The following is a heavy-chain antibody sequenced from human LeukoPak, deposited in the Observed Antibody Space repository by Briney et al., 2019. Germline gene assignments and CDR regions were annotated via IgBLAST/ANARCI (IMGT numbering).Heavy chain of an antibody. J-gene: IGHJ4*02. CDR2: ISGSGDST. D-gene: IGHD6-13*01. CDR1: GFTFSTYA. Sequence: GGSLRLSCAASGFTFSTYAMSWVRQAPGKGLEWVSGISGSGDSTYYADSVKGRFTISRDNSKNTLYLQMISLRAEDTAVYYCAKDRSDNSTWYAGSHWGQGTLVTVSS. CDR3: AKDRSDNSTWYAGSH. V-gene: IGHV3-23*01.